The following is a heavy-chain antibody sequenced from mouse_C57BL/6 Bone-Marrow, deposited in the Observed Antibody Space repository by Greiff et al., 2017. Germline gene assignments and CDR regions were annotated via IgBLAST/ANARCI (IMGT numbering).Heavy chain of an antibody. CDR1: GYTFTSYW. Sequence: VQLQQPGAELVMPGASVKLSCKASGYTFTSYWMHWVKQRPGQGLEWIGEIDPSDSYTNYNQKFKGKSTLTVDKSSSTAYMQLSSLTSEDSAVYYCARDGGNYLFAYWGQGTLVTVSA. D-gene: IGHD2-1*01. CDR2: IDPSDSYT. J-gene: IGHJ3*01. V-gene: IGHV1-69*01. CDR3: ARDGGNYLFAY.